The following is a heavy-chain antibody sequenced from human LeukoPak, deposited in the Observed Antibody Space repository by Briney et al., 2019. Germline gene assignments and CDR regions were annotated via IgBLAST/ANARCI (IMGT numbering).Heavy chain of an antibody. CDR3: ASEDSGSQIQH. Sequence: ASVKVSCKASGYTFTGYYMHWVRQAPGQGLEWTGWINPNGGGTNYAQKFQGRVTMTRDTSISTAYMELSRLRSDDTAVYYCASEDSGSQIQHWGQGTLGTVSS. D-gene: IGHD1-26*01. J-gene: IGHJ1*01. CDR1: GYTFTGYY. V-gene: IGHV1-2*02. CDR2: INPNGGGT.